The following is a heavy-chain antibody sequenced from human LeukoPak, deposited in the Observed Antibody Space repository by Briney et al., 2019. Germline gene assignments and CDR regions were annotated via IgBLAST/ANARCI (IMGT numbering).Heavy chain of an antibody. D-gene: IGHD3-22*01. CDR1: GFTFSNAW. Sequence: MPGGSLRLSCAASGFTFSNAWMSWVRQAPGKGLEWVGRIKSKTDGGTTDYAAPVKGRFTISRDDSKNSLYLQMNSLKTEDTAVYYCTAMTYYYDSSGYYSYSLVDYWGQGTLVTVSS. CDR3: TAMTYYYDSSGYYSYSLVDY. CDR2: IKSKTDGGTT. J-gene: IGHJ4*02. V-gene: IGHV3-15*01.